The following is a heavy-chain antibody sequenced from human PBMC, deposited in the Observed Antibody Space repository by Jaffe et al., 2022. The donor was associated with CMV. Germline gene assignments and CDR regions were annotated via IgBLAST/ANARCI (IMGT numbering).Heavy chain of an antibody. CDR1: GFTFSGST. Sequence: EVQLVESGGGLVQPGGSLKLSCATSGFTFSGSTIHWVRQASGKGLEWVARIRSKAQNYATAYGASVKGRSTISRDDSKSTAYLQMNSLRMEDTAVYYCTRMHNDYGDYVVFDIWGQGTKVIVSS. CDR2: IRSKAQNYAT. J-gene: IGHJ3*02. D-gene: IGHD4-17*01. CDR3: TRMHNDYGDYVVFDI. V-gene: IGHV3-73*01.